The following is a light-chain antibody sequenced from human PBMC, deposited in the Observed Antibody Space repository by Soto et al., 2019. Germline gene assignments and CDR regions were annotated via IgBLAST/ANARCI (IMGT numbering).Light chain of an antibody. Sequence: QAVVTQSPSASASLGASVKLTCTLSSGHSSYSIAWHQQKPEKGPQYLMRLNSDGSHNKGDGIPDRFSGSSSGAERYLTISSLQSEDEADYYCQTWDTGSWVFGGGTKLTVL. V-gene: IGLV4-69*02. CDR1: SGHSSYS. J-gene: IGLJ3*02. CDR2: LNSDGSH. CDR3: QTWDTGSWV.